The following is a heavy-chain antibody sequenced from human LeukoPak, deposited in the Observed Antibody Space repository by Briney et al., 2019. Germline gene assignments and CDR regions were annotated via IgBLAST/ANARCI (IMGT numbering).Heavy chain of an antibody. Sequence: GASVKVSCKVSGYTLTELSMHWVRQAPGKGLEWMGGFDPEDGETIYAQKFQGRVTMTEDTSTDTAYMELSSLRSEDTAVYYCATGRAYSSSWRINYYYGMDVWGQGTTVTVSS. CDR1: GYTLTELS. CDR3: ATGRAYSSSWRINYYYGMDV. CDR2: FDPEDGET. V-gene: IGHV1-24*01. D-gene: IGHD6-13*01. J-gene: IGHJ6*02.